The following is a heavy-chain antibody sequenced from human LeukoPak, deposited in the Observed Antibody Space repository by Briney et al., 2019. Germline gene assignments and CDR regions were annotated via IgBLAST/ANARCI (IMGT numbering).Heavy chain of an antibody. V-gene: IGHV3-53*01. CDR1: GFTFSNAW. CDR2: IYSDDTT. Sequence: TGGSLRLSCAASGFTFSNAWMTWVRQAPGRGLEWVSLIYSDDTTYYSDSVKGRFTISRDNSKNTLYLQMNSLRAEDTAVYYCARGDTSGYQVGPFDYWGQGTLVTVSS. J-gene: IGHJ4*02. D-gene: IGHD3-22*01. CDR3: ARGDTSGYQVGPFDY.